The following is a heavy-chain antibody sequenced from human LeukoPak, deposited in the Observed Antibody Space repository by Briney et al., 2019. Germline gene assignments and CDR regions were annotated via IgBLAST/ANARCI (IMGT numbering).Heavy chain of an antibody. CDR1: GGSISSYY. J-gene: IGHJ4*02. V-gene: IGHV4-59*01. CDR3: ARGPDSSGYHFDY. D-gene: IGHD3-22*01. CDR2: IYYSGST. Sequence: PSETLSLTCTVSGGSISSYYWSWIRQPPGKGLEWIGCIYYSGSTNYNPSLKSRVTILVDTSKNQVSLKLSSVTAADTAVYYCARGPDSSGYHFDYWGQGTPVTVSS.